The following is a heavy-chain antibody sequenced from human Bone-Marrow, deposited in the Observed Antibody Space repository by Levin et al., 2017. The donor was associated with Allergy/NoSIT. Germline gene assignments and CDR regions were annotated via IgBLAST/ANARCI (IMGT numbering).Heavy chain of an antibody. J-gene: IGHJ4*02. CDR1: GFTFSSYS. V-gene: IGHV3-48*01. CDR3: ARDTRSLFDY. Sequence: GGSLRLSCAASGFTFSSYSMNWVRQAPGKGLEWVSYISSDSISIYYAGSVKGRFTISRDNAKDSLYLQMNSLRAEDTAVYYCARDTRSLFDYWGQGTLVTVSS. CDR2: ISSDSISI. D-gene: IGHD1-26*01.